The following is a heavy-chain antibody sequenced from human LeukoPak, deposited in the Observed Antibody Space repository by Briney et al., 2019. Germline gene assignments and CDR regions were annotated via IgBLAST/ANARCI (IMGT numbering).Heavy chain of an antibody. D-gene: IGHD6-13*01. CDR2: IYYSGST. J-gene: IGHJ5*02. Sequence: PSETLSLTCTVSGGSISSSSYYWGWIRQPPGKGLEWIGSIYYSGSTYYNPSLKSRVTISVDTSKNQFSLKLGSVTAADTAVYYCARSYSSRWYESFDPWGQGTLVTVSS. V-gene: IGHV4-39*07. CDR3: ARSYSSRWYESFDP. CDR1: GGSISSSSYY.